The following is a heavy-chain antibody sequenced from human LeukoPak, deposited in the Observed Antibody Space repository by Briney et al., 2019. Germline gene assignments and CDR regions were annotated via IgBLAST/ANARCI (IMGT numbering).Heavy chain of an antibody. CDR3: ARDHDALTGNGAFDI. J-gene: IGHJ3*02. Sequence: PGRSLRLSCAGSGVTFSTYAMQWVRQAPGKGLEWVAVTSYDGSNKYYADSVKGRFTISRDNSKNTLYLQMNSLRPEDSAVYYCARDHDALTGNGAFDIWGQGTMVTVSS. V-gene: IGHV3-30-3*01. D-gene: IGHD3-9*01. CDR2: TSYDGSNK. CDR1: GVTFSTYA.